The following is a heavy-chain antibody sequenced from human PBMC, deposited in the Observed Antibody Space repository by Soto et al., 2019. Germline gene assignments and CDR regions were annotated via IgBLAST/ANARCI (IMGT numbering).Heavy chain of an antibody. J-gene: IGHJ4*02. CDR1: GYTFTGYY. V-gene: IGHV1-2*02. CDR2: INPNSGGT. Sequence: ASVKVSCKASGYTFTGYYMHWVRQAPGQGLEWMGWINPNSGGTNYAQKFQGRVTMTRDTSISTAYMELSRLRSDETAVYYCARGIIAAAGTKGGNYWGQGTLVTVSS. D-gene: IGHD6-13*01. CDR3: ARGIIAAAGTKGGNY.